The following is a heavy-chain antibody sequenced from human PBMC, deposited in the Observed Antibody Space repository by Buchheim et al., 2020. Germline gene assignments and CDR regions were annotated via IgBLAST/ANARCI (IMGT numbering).Heavy chain of an antibody. CDR1: GFSFGNTW. V-gene: IGHV3-7*01. J-gene: IGHJ4*02. CDR2: IKEAGSET. CDR3: SRKLEE. D-gene: IGHD6-6*01. Sequence: EVQLVESGGGLVQPGGSLRLSCAASGFSFGNTWMDWVRQAPGKGLEWVANIKEAGSETYYVDSVRGRFTISRDNATNLLYLQMNTLRDEDTAVYYCSRKLEEWGQGTL.